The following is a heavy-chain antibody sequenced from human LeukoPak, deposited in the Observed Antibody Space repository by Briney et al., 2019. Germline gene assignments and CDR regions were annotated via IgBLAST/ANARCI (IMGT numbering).Heavy chain of an antibody. CDR1: GSTFSDYY. J-gene: IGHJ4*02. Sequence: TGGSLRLSCAASGSTFSDYYMSWIRQAPGKGLEWVSYISSSSSYTNYADSVKGRFTISRDNAKNSLYLQTNSLRAEDTAVYYCARAGTNFDYWGQGTLVTVSS. CDR3: ARAGTNFDY. CDR2: ISSSSSYT. V-gene: IGHV3-11*06.